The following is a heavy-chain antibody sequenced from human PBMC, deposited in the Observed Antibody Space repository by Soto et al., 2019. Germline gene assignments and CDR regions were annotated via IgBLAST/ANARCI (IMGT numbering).Heavy chain of an antibody. Sequence: LRLSCAASGFTFSSYSMNWVRQAPGKGLEWVSSISSSSSYIYYADSVKGRFTISRDNAKNSLYLQMNSLRAEDTAVYYCASVLAAAGQYYYGMDVWGQGTTVTVSS. CDR3: ASVLAAAGQYYYGMDV. V-gene: IGHV3-21*01. D-gene: IGHD6-13*01. CDR2: ISSSSSYI. J-gene: IGHJ6*02. CDR1: GFTFSSYS.